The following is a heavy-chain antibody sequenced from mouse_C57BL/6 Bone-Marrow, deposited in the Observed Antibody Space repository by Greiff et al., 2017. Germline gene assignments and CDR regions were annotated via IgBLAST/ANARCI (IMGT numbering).Heavy chain of an antibody. J-gene: IGHJ4*01. D-gene: IGHD1-1*01. Sequence: EVQLQQSGAELVRPGASVTLSCTASGFNIKDDYMHWVKQRPEQGLEWIGWIDPENGDTEYASKFQGKATITADTSSNTAYLQLSSLTSEDTAVYYCTTHLLLAFMDYWGQGTSVTVSS. CDR1: GFNIKDDY. CDR2: IDPENGDT. CDR3: TTHLLLAFMDY. V-gene: IGHV14-4*01.